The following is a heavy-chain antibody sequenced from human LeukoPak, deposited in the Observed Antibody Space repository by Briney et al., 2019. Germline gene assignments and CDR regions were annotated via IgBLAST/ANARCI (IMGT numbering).Heavy chain of an antibody. Sequence: AGGSLRLSCAASGFTSSSYDMHWVRQATGKGLEWVSAIGTAGDTYYPGSVKGRFTISRENAKNSLYLQMNSLRAGDTAVYYCARGFTMVRGGIGPYGMDVWGQGTTVTVSS. D-gene: IGHD3-10*01. CDR3: ARGFTMVRGGIGPYGMDV. CDR1: GFTSSSYD. J-gene: IGHJ6*02. V-gene: IGHV3-13*01. CDR2: IGTAGDT.